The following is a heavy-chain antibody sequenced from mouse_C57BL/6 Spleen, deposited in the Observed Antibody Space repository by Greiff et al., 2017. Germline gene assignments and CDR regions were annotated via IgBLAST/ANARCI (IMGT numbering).Heavy chain of an antibody. J-gene: IGHJ3*01. CDR1: GFTFSSYA. Sequence: EVMLVESGGGLVKPGGSLKLSCAASGFTFSSYAMSWVRQTPEKRLEWVATISDGGSYTYYPDNVKGRFTISRDNAKNNLYLQMNHLKSEDTAMYYCARDQIAEAPLLFAYWRQGTLVTVSA. CDR2: ISDGGSYT. D-gene: IGHD1-1*01. CDR3: ARDQIAEAPLLFAY. V-gene: IGHV5-4*01.